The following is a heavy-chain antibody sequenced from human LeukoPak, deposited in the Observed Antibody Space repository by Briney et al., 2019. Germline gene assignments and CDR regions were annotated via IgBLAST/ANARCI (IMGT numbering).Heavy chain of an antibody. CDR3: ARDRSRWDLLPFDS. Sequence: SETLSLTCTVSGDSISSYYWSWIRQPAGKGLEWLGRIYTSGSTNYNPSLKSRVTISVDTSKNQFSLKLSSVAAADTAVYYCARDRSRWDLLPFDSWGQGTLVTVSS. CDR2: IYTSGST. J-gene: IGHJ4*02. V-gene: IGHV4-4*07. CDR1: GDSISSYY. D-gene: IGHD1-26*01.